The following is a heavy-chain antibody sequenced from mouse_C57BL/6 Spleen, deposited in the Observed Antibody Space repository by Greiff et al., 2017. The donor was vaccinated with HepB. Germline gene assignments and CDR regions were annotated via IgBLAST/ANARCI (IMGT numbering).Heavy chain of an antibody. CDR2: IDPSDSET. CDR3: ARWDTTVVVPFDY. D-gene: IGHD1-1*01. V-gene: IGHV1-52*01. Sequence: QVQLQQPGAELVRPGSSVKLSCKASGYTFTSYWMHWVKQRPIQGLEWIGNIDPSDSETHYNQKFKDKATLTVDKSSSAAYMQLSSLTSEDSAVYYCARWDTTVVVPFDYRGQGTTLTVSS. CDR1: GYTFTSYW. J-gene: IGHJ2*01.